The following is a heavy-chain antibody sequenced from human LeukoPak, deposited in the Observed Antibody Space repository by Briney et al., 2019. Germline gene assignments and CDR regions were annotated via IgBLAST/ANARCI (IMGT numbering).Heavy chain of an antibody. Sequence: SVKVSCKASGGTFSSYAISWVRRAPGQGLEWMGGIIPIFGTANYAQKFQGRVTITTDESTSTAYMELSSLRSEDTAVYYCARVTGTTYGWFDPWGQGTLVTVSS. CDR1: GGTFSSYA. J-gene: IGHJ5*02. V-gene: IGHV1-69*05. CDR2: IIPIFGTA. D-gene: IGHD1-1*01. CDR3: ARVTGTTYGWFDP.